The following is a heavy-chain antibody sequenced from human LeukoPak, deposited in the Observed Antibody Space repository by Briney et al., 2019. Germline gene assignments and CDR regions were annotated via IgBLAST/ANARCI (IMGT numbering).Heavy chain of an antibody. V-gene: IGHV3-23*01. CDR1: GFTFSSYA. J-gene: IGHJ5*02. CDR3: ANGLREYDFLIGYGT. Sequence: GGSLRLSCAVSGFTFSSYAMNWVRQAPGKGRDGVSSISVSGGSPNYADTVRGRFTISRHNHKNSLFLHMNSLRAEDVALYYCANGLREYDFLIGYGTWGQGTLVTVSS. D-gene: IGHD3-3*01. CDR2: ISVSGGSP.